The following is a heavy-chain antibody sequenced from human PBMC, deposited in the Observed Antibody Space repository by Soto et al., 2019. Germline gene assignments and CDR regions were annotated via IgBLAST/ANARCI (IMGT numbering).Heavy chain of an antibody. CDR1: GGSISGHY. Sequence: SETLSLTCAVYGGSISGHYWNWIRQPPGKGLEWIGEINHSGGTNYNPSLKSRVTISVDTSKNQFSLKLTSVTAADTAVYYCARPLTTGWELLIDAYWGQGTLVTVSS. D-gene: IGHD1-26*01. CDR3: ARPLTTGWELLIDAY. J-gene: IGHJ4*01. V-gene: IGHV4-34*01. CDR2: INHSGGT.